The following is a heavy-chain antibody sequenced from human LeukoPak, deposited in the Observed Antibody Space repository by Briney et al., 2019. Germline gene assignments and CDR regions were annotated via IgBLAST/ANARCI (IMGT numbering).Heavy chain of an antibody. J-gene: IGHJ6*02. CDR2: IYYSGST. V-gene: IGHV4-59*01. CDR3: ARTIIVGATIRYYYGMDV. CDR1: GGSISSYY. D-gene: IGHD1-26*01. Sequence: SETLSLICTVSGGSISSYYWSWVRQPPGKGLEWIGYIYYSGSTNYNPSLKSRVTISVDTSKNQFSLKLSSVTAADAAVYYCARTIIVGATIRYYYGMDVWGQGTTVTVSS.